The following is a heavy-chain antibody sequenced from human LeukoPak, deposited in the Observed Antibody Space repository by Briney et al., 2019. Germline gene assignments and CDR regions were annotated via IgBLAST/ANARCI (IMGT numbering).Heavy chain of an antibody. J-gene: IGHJ6*03. CDR2: IYYSGSP. V-gene: IGHV4-59*08. D-gene: IGHD5-18*01. CDR3: ARLQCEYRYGAYYYYYMDV. CDR1: GASISTYG. Sequence: PSETLSLTCTVSGASISTYGWSWVRQPPGKGLEWIGYIYYSGSPNYNPSLKSRVTISVDTYKNQFSLKLTSVTDADTAVYYCARLQCEYRYGAYYYYYMDVWGKGTTVTVSS.